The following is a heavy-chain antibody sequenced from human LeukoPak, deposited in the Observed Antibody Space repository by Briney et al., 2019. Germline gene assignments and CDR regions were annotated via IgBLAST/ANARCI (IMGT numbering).Heavy chain of an antibody. J-gene: IGHJ4*02. CDR2: IKRDGSEK. CDR3: ARGRGSWYGVYFDY. CDR1: GFTFTDYW. D-gene: IGHD6-13*01. V-gene: IGHV3-7*01. Sequence: GGSLRLSCAASGFTFTDYWMSWVRQAPGKGLEWVTNIKRDGSEKYYVDSVKGRFTISRDNAKNSLYLQMNSLRTEDTAVYYCARGRGSWYGVYFDYWGQGTLVTVSS.